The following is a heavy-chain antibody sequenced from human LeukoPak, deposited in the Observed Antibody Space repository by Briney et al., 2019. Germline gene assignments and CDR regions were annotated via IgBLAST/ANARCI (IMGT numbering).Heavy chain of an antibody. J-gene: IGHJ3*02. D-gene: IGHD2-2*02. CDR3: ARVAPAAIWHDAFDI. CDR1: GFTFNTYG. Sequence: GGSLRLSCAASGFTFNTYGMNWVRQAPGKGLEWVSFISGSSNYIYYANSVKGRFTISRDNAKNSLYLHMNSLKAEDTAVYYCARVAPAAIWHDAFDIWGQGTMVTVSS. V-gene: IGHV3-21*01. CDR2: ISGSSNYI.